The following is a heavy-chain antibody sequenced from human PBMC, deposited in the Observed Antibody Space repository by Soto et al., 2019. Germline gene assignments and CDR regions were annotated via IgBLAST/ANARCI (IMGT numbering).Heavy chain of an antibody. D-gene: IGHD6-13*01. CDR1: DGSINSYY. CDR2: IYYSGST. CDR3: ARGPKTRSWSFDY. V-gene: IGHV4-59*01. Sequence: PXERLSLSCPVSDGSINSYYWSWIRQPPGKGLEWIGYIYYSGSTTYNPPLKSRVTISIDTSKNQFSLKLNSVTAADKAVYYCARGPKTRSWSFDYWGQGAQVTVSS. J-gene: IGHJ4*02.